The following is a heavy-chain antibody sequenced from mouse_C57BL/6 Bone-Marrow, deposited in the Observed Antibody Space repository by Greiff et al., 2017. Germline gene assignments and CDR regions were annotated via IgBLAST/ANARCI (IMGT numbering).Heavy chain of an antibody. J-gene: IGHJ4*01. CDR1: GFTFSDFY. CDR3: ARDNYYGSRRGYAMDY. V-gene: IGHV7-1*01. CDR2: RRNKANDYTT. D-gene: IGHD1-1*01. Sequence: EVKVVESGGGLVQSGRSLRLSCATSGFTFSDFYMEWVRQAPGKGLEWIAARRNKANDYTTEYSASVKGRFIVSRDTSQSILYLQMNALRAEDTAIYYCARDNYYGSRRGYAMDYWGQGTSVTVSS.